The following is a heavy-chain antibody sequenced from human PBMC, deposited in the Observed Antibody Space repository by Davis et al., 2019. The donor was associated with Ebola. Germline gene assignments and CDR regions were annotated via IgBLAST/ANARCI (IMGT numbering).Heavy chain of an antibody. CDR1: GGSISSSNW. CDR2: IYHSGST. D-gene: IGHD3-22*01. J-gene: IGHJ4*02. Sequence: MPGGSLRLSCAVSGGSISSSNWWSWVRQPPGKGLEWIGEIYHSGSTNYNPSLKSRVTISVDTSKNQFSLKLSSVTAADTAVYYCARRSRYYYDSSGYYTRYYFDYWGQGTLVTVSS. CDR3: ARRSRYYYDSSGYYTRYYFDY. V-gene: IGHV4-4*02.